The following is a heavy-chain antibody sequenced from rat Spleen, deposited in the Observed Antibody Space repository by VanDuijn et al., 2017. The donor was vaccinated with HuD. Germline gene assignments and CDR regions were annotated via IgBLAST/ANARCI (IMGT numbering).Heavy chain of an antibody. D-gene: IGHD1-2*01. CDR3: ARSRNAADVMDA. Sequence: QVQLKESGPGLVQPSQTLSLTCTVSGLSLTSNCVSWIRQPPGKGLEWMGVIWSNGGTDFNSAIKSRLSISRDTSKSQVYLKMNSLQTEDTAMYFCARSRNAADVMDAWGQGASVTVSS. J-gene: IGHJ4*01. V-gene: IGHV2-47*01. CDR2: IWSNGGT. CDR1: GLSLTSNC.